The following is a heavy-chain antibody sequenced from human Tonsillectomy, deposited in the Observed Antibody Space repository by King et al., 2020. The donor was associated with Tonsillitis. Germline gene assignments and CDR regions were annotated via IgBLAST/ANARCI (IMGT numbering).Heavy chain of an antibody. CDR2: ISSTSKYI. J-gene: IGHJ4*02. V-gene: IGHV3-21*01. CDR1: GFSFSSYA. D-gene: IGHD3-16*01. CDR3: ARDVLGGFDY. Sequence: VQLVEAGGGLVKPGGSLRLSCTASGFSFSSYAMNWVRQDPGKGLEWVSSISSTSKYIFYADSVKGRFTISRDNAKNSLFLQMSGLRAGDTAVYYCARDVLGGFDYWGQGTLVPVSS.